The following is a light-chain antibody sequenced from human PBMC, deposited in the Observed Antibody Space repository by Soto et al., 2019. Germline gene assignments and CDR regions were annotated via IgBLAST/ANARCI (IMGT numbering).Light chain of an antibody. CDR2: LAT. CDR3: MQALQTPFT. V-gene: IGKV2-28*01. CDR1: RSLLQTNGNTY. J-gene: IGKJ4*01. Sequence: DIVMTQSPLSLPVTPGEPASISCRSSRSLLQTNGNTYLDWYLQKPGQSPQLLISLATNRASGVPDRFSGSGSGTDFTLQISRVEAVDVGVYYCMQALQTPFTFGGGTKVDIK.